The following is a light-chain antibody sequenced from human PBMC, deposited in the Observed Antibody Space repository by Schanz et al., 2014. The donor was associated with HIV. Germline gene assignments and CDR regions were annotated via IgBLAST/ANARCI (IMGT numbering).Light chain of an antibody. Sequence: DIQMTQSPSTLSASVGDTVTITCRASQDIRDDLGWYQQKPGRAPKRLIYGASSLQSGVPSRFSASGSETEFTLTISSLQPEDFATYYCLQHNNYPLTFGGGTKVEIK. CDR3: LQHNNYPLT. CDR1: QDIRDD. J-gene: IGKJ4*01. V-gene: IGKV1-17*01. CDR2: GAS.